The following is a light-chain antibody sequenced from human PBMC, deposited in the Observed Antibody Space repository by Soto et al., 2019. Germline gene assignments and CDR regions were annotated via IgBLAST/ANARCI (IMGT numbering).Light chain of an antibody. CDR2: EVS. V-gene: IGLV2-23*02. CDR3: CSYGGSRAV. Sequence: QSALTQPASVSGSPGQSITISCTGTSSDVGSHTLVSWYQQHPGQAPKLMIYEVSKRPLGVSARFSASKSGNTASLTISGVQAEDEADYYCCSYGGSRAVFGGGTPLTVL. CDR1: SSDVGSHTL. J-gene: IGLJ7*01.